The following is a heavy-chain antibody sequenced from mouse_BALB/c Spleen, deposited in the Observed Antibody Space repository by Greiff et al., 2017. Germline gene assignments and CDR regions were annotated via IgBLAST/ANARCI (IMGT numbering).Heavy chain of an antibody. CDR1: GFTFSSYT. Sequence: EVQLVESGGGLVQPGGSLKLSCAASGFTFSSYTMSWVRQTPEKRLEWVAYISNGGGSTYYPDSVKGRFTISRDNAKNTLYLQMSSLKSEDTAMYYCARQNDRYAFFDYWGQGTTLTVSS. D-gene: IGHD2-14*01. J-gene: IGHJ2*01. V-gene: IGHV5-12-2*01. CDR3: ARQNDRYAFFDY. CDR2: ISNGGGST.